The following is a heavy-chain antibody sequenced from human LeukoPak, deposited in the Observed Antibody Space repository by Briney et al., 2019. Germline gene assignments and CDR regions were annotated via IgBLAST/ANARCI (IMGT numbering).Heavy chain of an antibody. CDR1: GYSFTSYW. CDR3: ARISGQHLSLEDAFDI. Sequence: GESLKISCKGSGYSFTSYWIGWVRQMPGKGLEWMGIIYPGDSDTRYSRSFQGQVTISADKSISTAYLQWSSLKASDTAMYYCARISGQHLSLEDAFDIWGQGTMVTVSS. D-gene: IGHD3-10*01. CDR2: IYPGDSDT. J-gene: IGHJ3*02. V-gene: IGHV5-51*01.